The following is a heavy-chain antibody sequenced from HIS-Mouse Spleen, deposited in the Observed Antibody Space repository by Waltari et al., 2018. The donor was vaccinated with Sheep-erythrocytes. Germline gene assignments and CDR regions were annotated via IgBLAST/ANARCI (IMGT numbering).Heavy chain of an antibody. CDR3: ARVASGATFDY. CDR2: ISSSSSYI. CDR1: GFTFRSYR. V-gene: IGHV3-21*01. D-gene: IGHD1-26*01. Sequence: EVQLVESGGGLVQPGGSLRLSCAASGFTFRSYRMNWFRQAPGKGLEWVSSISSSSSYIYYADSVKGRFTISRDNAKNSLYLQMNSLRAEDTAVYYCARVASGATFDYWGQGTLVTVSS. J-gene: IGHJ4*02.